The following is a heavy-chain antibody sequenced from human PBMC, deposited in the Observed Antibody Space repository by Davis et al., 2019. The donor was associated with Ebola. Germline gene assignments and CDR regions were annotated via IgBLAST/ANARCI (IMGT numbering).Heavy chain of an antibody. J-gene: IGHJ6*02. Sequence: GGSLRLSCAASGFTFSSYGMHWVRQAPGKGLEWVAVISYDGSNKYYADSLKGRFTISRDNSKNTLYLQMNSLRAEETAVYYCSKDRLGEFVLMVYALDVARHGMDVWGQGTTVTVSS. V-gene: IGHV3-30*18. CDR3: SKDRLGEFVLMVYALDVARHGMDV. D-gene: IGHD2-8*01. CDR2: ISYDGSNK. CDR1: GFTFSSYG.